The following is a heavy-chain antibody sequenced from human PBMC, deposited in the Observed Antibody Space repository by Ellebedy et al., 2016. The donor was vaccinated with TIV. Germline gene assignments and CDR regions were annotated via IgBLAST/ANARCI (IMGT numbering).Heavy chain of an antibody. J-gene: IGHJ4*02. CDR3: ARADARRVVAYYFDS. D-gene: IGHD3-16*01. Sequence: MPSETLSLTCTVSGGPINNGIFYWSWIRQPPGKGLEWIAYISYSGSTSYNPSLKSRVTMSVDTSNNRFSPDLSSVTAAATAIYYCARADARRVVAYYFDSWGQGTPVTVSS. CDR1: GGPINNGIFY. CDR2: ISYSGST. V-gene: IGHV4-31*03.